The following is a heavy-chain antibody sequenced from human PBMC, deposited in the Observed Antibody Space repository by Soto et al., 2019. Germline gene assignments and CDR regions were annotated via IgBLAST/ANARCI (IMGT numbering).Heavy chain of an antibody. CDR3: AASVDYYDGSGPLGY. CDR2: IVVGSGNT. CDR1: GFTFTSSA. J-gene: IGHJ4*02. D-gene: IGHD3-22*01. Sequence: QMQLVQSGPEVKKPGTSVKVSCTASGFTFTSSAVQWVRQARGQRLEWIGWIVVGSGNTNYAQKFQEIVTSTREMSTSTAYMELSSLRSEDPAVYYCAASVDYYDGSGPLGYWGQVTLVTVSS. V-gene: IGHV1-58*01.